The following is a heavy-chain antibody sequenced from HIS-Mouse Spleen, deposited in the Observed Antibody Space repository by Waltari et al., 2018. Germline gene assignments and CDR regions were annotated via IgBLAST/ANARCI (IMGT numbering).Heavy chain of an antibody. Sequence: QVQLQQWGAGLLKPSETLSLTCAVYGGSFSRYYWSWIRQSPGKGLGWIGEINHSGSTNYNPSLKSRVTISVDTSKNQFSLKLSSVTAADTAVYYCARVNSSFDYWGQGTLVTVSS. CDR3: ARVNSSFDY. V-gene: IGHV4-34*01. CDR2: INHSGST. D-gene: IGHD6-13*01. CDR1: GGSFSRYY. J-gene: IGHJ4*02.